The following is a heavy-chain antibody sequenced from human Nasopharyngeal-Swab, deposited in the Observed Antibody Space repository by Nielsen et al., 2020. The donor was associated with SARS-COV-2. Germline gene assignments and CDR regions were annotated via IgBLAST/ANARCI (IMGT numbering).Heavy chain of an antibody. J-gene: IGHJ4*02. CDR1: GFTFSSSD. CDR2: ISGHTGNS. V-gene: IGHV3-23*01. Sequence: GESLKISCAASGFTFSSSDMSWVRQAPGKGLEWLSTISGHTGNSYYRDSVRGRFTISRDNPKNTLYLQLNSLRAEDTAVYYCAEDGDWNYRFWFSFWGQGTLVTVSS. D-gene: IGHD2-21*02. CDR3: AEDGDWNYRFWFSF.